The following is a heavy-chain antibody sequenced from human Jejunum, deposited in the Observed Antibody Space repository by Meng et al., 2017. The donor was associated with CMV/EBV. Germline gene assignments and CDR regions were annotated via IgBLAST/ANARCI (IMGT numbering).Heavy chain of an antibody. D-gene: IGHD3-22*01. J-gene: IGHJ4*02. V-gene: IGHV4-30-4*08. CDR3: ATRIPDTSGYYYGVFDF. CDR2: IYYNGRT. CDR1: GASISSGDYF. Sequence: QVQLQESGPGLVKPSQTLSVTCTVSGASISSGDYFWTWPRQPPGKGLEWIGYIYYNGRTDYNPSLESRVTISLDTSKNQFSLKLTSITVADTAVYYCATRIPDTSGYYYGVFDFWGQGALVTVSS.